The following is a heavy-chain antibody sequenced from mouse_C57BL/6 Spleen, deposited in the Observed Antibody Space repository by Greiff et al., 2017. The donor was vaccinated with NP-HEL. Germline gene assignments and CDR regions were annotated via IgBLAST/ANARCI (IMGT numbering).Heavy chain of an antibody. J-gene: IGHJ4*01. V-gene: IGHV1-69*01. CDR3: ASGGCPYYAMDY. CDR2: IDPSDSYT. CDR1: GYTFTSYW. Sequence: QVQLKQSGAELVMPGASVKLSCKASGYTFTSYWMHWVKQRPGQGLEWIGEIDPSDSYTNYNQKFKGKATLTVDKSSSTAYMQLSSLTSEDSAVYYCASGGCPYYAMDYWGQGTSVTVSS. D-gene: IGHD1-1*02.